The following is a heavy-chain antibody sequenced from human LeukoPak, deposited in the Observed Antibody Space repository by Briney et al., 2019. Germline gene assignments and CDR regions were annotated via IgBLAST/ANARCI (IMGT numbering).Heavy chain of an antibody. J-gene: IGHJ4*02. V-gene: IGHV5-51*01. D-gene: IGHD2-2*01. Sequence: GESLKISCKGSGYSFTSYWIGWVRQMPGKGLEWMGIIYPGDSDTRYSPSFQGQVTISADKSISTAYLQWSSLKASDTAMYYCARGYCSSTSCYAPPVFDYWGQGTLVTVSS. CDR3: ARGYCSSTSCYAPPVFDY. CDR1: GYSFTSYW. CDR2: IYPGDSDT.